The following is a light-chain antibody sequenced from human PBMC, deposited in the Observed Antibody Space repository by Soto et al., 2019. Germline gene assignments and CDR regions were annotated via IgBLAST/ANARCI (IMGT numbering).Light chain of an antibody. V-gene: IGLV1-40*01. Sequence: QSVLTQPPSVSGALGQGVTISCTGSDSNIGAGYHVHWYQQLPGTAPKLLIYSSNIRPSGVLDRFSSSTSGVSASLAITGLQVDDEADHFCQSYDDSLRGSVVFGGGTKLTVL. CDR3: QSYDDSLRGSVV. CDR2: SSN. J-gene: IGLJ2*01. CDR1: DSNIGAGYH.